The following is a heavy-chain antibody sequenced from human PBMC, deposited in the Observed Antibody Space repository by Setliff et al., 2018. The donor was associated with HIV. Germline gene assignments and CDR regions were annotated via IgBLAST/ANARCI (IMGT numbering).Heavy chain of an antibody. CDR3: ARDKGNRFNMVRGIIQYVVADGFDI. V-gene: IGHV4-31*03. CDR1: GGSISSGGYY. Sequence: SETLSLTCTVSGGSISSGGYYWSWIRQHPGKGLEWIGYIYYSGSTYYNPSLKSRVTISIDTSTSTAYMEVRSLTPDDTAVYYCARDKGNRFNMVRGIIQYVVADGFDIWGHGTMVTVSS. CDR2: IYYSGST. J-gene: IGHJ3*02. D-gene: IGHD3-10*01.